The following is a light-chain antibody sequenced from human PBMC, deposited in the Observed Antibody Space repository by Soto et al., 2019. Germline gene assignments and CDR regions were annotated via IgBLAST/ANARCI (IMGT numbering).Light chain of an antibody. J-gene: IGLJ1*01. CDR3: SSYSTSYFYF. Sequence: QSVLIQPASVSGSPGQSITISCTGTSSDVGGSNYVSWYQHHPHRAPKLLIYEVSYRPSGVSNRFSGSKSGSTASLTISGLRDEDEADYYCSSYSTSYFYFFGSGTKVTVL. CDR1: SSDVGGSNY. V-gene: IGLV2-14*01. CDR2: EVS.